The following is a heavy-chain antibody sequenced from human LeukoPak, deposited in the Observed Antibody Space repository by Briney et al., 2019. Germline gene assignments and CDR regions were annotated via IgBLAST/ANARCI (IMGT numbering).Heavy chain of an antibody. CDR2: ISSSSSHT. CDR1: GFTFSDYY. CDR3: ARDQRGLLGAFDI. V-gene: IGHV3-11*06. Sequence: GGSLRLSCAASGFTFSDYYMSWIRQAPGKGLEWVSYISSSSSHTNYADSVKGRFTISRDNAKNSLYLQMNSLRAEDTAVYYCARDQRGLLGAFDIWGQGTMVTVSS. J-gene: IGHJ3*02. D-gene: IGHD1-26*01.